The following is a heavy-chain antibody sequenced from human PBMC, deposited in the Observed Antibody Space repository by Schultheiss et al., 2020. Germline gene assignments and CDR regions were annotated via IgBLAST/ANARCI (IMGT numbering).Heavy chain of an antibody. Sequence: ASVKVSCKASVHTFSAYSIHWVRQAPGQGLEWMGIINPSGGSTSYAQKFQGRVTMTRDTSTSAAYMELSSLRSEDTAVYYCVRVCRASQSCYFDSWGQGALVTVS. J-gene: IGHJ4*02. CDR1: VHTFSAYS. V-gene: IGHV1-46*01. CDR2: INPSGGST. CDR3: VRVCRASQSCYFDS.